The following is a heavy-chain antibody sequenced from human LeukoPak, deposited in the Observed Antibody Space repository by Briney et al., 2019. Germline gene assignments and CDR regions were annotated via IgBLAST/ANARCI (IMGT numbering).Heavy chain of an antibody. V-gene: IGHV4-4*02. CDR2: VYHSGNT. Sequence: PSGTLSLTCAVSGGSITSNNWWSWVRQPPGGGLEWIGEVYHSGNTNYNPSLKSRVTISVDKSKNQFSLKLTSVTAADTAVYYCARDGYTTGWFPFWGRGTLVTVSS. J-gene: IGHJ4*02. D-gene: IGHD6-19*01. CDR3: ARDGYTTGWFPF. CDR1: GGSITSNNW.